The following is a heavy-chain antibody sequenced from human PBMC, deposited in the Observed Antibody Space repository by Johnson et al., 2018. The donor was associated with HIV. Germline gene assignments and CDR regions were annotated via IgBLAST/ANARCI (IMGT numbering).Heavy chain of an antibody. Sequence: VQLVESGGGLVQPGGSLRLSCAASGFTFSSYWMSWVRQAPGKGLEWVANIKQDGSEKYYVDSVKGRFTISRDNAKNSLYLQMNSLGAEDTAVYYCARSLAAAGLYDACDIWGQGTMVTVSS. CDR1: GFTFSSYW. J-gene: IGHJ3*02. D-gene: IGHD6-13*01. CDR2: IKQDGSEK. V-gene: IGHV3-7*05. CDR3: ARSLAAAGLYDACDI.